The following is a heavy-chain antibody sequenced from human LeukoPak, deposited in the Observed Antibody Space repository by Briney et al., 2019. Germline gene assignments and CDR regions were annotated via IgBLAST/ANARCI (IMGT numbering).Heavy chain of an antibody. D-gene: IGHD5-18*01. J-gene: IGHJ4*02. V-gene: IGHV3-23*01. Sequence: GGSLRLSCAASGFTFSSYAMSWVGQAPGKGLEWVSAISGSGGSTYYADSVKGRFTISRDNSKNTLYLQMNSLRAEDTAVYYCARVDTATNYYFDYWGQGTLVTVSS. CDR2: ISGSGGST. CDR1: GFTFSSYA. CDR3: ARVDTATNYYFDY.